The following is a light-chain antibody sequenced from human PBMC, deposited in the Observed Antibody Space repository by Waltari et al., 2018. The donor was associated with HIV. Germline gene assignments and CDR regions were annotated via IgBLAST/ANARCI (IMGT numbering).Light chain of an antibody. J-gene: IGLJ1*01. V-gene: IGLV1-44*01. CDR3: AAWDDSLKGGA. Sequence: QSVLAQPPSASGTPGQRVTISCSGSTSNIGGNTVSWYHQLPGTAPKLLIYSNNQRPSGVPDRFSGSTSGTSASLVISGLQSEDEADYYCAAWDDSLKGGAFGPGTKVTVL. CDR1: TSNIGGNT. CDR2: SNN.